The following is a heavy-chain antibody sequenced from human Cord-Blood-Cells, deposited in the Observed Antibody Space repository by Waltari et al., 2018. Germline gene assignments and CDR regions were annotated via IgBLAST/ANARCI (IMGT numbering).Heavy chain of an antibody. CDR2: INHSGST. J-gene: IGHJ6*02. CDR3: ARGDIVVVVAAYYYYYGMDV. CDR1: GGSFSGYY. V-gene: IGHV4-34*01. Sequence: QVQLQQWGAGLLKPSETLSLTCAVYGGSFSGYYWSWIRQPPGKGLEWIGEINHSGSTNYNPSLKSRVTISVDTSKNQFSLKLSSVTAADTAVYYCARGDIVVVVAAYYYYYGMDVWGQGTTVTVSS. D-gene: IGHD2-15*01.